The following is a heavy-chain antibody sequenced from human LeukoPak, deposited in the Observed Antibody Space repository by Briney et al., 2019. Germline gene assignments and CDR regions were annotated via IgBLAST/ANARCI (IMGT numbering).Heavy chain of an antibody. CDR2: IDYSGSN. J-gene: IGHJ6*02. Sequence: ASETLSLTCTVSGGSMSSFYWSWIRHPPGRGRGWIGYIDYSGSNNYNPSLKSRVTISVDTSKNQFSLKLSSVTAADTAVYYCARANRPAVVPGAMRGPPEDYYYGMDVWGQGTTVTVSS. D-gene: IGHD2-2*01. CDR3: ARANRPAVVPGAMRGPPEDYYYGMDV. V-gene: IGHV4-59*01. CDR1: GGSMSSFY.